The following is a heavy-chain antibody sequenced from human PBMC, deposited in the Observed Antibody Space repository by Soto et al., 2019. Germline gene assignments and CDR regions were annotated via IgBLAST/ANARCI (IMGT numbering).Heavy chain of an antibody. CDR3: AATQPDILLMVYAADYYGMDV. Sequence: GASVKVSCKASGFTFTSSAVQWVRQARGQRLEWIGWIVVGSGNTNYAQKFQERVTITRDMSTSTAYMELSSLRSEDTAVYYCAATQPDILLMVYAADYYGMDVWGQGTTVTVSS. CDR1: GFTFTSSA. D-gene: IGHD2-8*01. V-gene: IGHV1-58*01. J-gene: IGHJ6*02. CDR2: IVVGSGNT.